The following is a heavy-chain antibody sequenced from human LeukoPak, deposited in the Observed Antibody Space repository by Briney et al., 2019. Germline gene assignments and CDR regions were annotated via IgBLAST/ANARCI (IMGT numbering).Heavy chain of an antibody. CDR1: GFTFSSYT. D-gene: IGHD5-12*01. CDR2: ISYDGSNK. Sequence: GGSLRLSCAASGFTFSSYTMHWVRQAPGKGLEWVAVISYDGSNKYYADSVKGRFTISRDNSKSTLFLQMNSPSAEDTAVYYCAREGVGSGYMGNDYWGQGTLVTVSS. V-gene: IGHV3-30-3*01. CDR3: AREGVGSGYMGNDY. J-gene: IGHJ4*02.